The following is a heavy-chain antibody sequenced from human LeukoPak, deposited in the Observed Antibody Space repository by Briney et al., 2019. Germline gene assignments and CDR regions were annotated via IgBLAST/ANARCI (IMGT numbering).Heavy chain of an antibody. CDR2: ISTDGRSI. V-gene: IGHV3-74*01. CDR1: GLTFSNYW. J-gene: IGHJ4*02. Sequence: GGSLRLSCAASGLTFSNYWMHWVRQAPGKGLVWVSGISTDGRSIVYADSVKGRFTISRDNSKNTLYLQMNSLRAEDTAVYYCAKDTVRGSHLFDYWGQGTLVTVSS. D-gene: IGHD3-10*01. CDR3: AKDTVRGSHLFDY.